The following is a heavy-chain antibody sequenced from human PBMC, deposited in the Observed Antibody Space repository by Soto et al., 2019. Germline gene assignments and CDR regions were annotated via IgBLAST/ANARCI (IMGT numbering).Heavy chain of an antibody. J-gene: IGHJ4*02. CDR3: AKARAQYYDFWSGYPVDY. D-gene: IGHD3-3*01. V-gene: IGHV3-23*01. CDR2: ISGSGGST. CDR1: GFTFSSYS. Sequence: GGSLRLSCAASGFTFSSYSMSWVRQAPGKGLEWVSAISGSGGSTYYADSVKGRFTISRDNSKNTLYLQMNSLRAEDTAVYYCAKARAQYYDFWSGYPVDYWGQGTLVTVSS.